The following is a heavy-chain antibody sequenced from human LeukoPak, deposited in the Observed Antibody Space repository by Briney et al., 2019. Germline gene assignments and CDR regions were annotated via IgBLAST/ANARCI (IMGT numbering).Heavy chain of an antibody. CDR2: INPSGGST. CDR1: GYTFTRYH. J-gene: IGHJ5*02. CDR3: ARSVYTIIAVAEGATNWFDP. Sequence: ASVKVSCKASGYTFTRYHMHWVRQAPGQGLEWMGIINPSGGSTRYAQKVQGRVTMTRDTPTSTVYMELSSLRSEDTAVYYCARSVYTIIAVAEGATNWFDPWGQGTLVTVSS. V-gene: IGHV1-46*01. D-gene: IGHD6-19*01.